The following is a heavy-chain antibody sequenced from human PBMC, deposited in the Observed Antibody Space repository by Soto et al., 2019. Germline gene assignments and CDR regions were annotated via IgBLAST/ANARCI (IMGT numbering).Heavy chain of an antibody. CDR1: GGAISSGNYF. J-gene: IGHJ4*02. Sequence: SETLSLTCAGYGGAISSGNYFLSWIRQRPGKGLEWVGYIYHSGSTYYNPSLRSRVSLSVDTSNNRFSLKLSSVTAADTAVYFCARDQYSGYQFDSWGKGALVTVS. V-gene: IGHV4-31*11. D-gene: IGHD5-12*01. CDR2: IYHSGST. CDR3: ARDQYSGYQFDS.